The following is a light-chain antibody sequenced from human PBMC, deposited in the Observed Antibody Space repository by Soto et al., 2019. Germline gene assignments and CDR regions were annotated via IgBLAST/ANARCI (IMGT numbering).Light chain of an antibody. J-gene: IGLJ1*01. CDR2: EGS. V-gene: IGLV2-23*01. Sequence: QSALTQPASVSGSPGQSITISCTGTSSDVGSYKFVSWYQQHPGKAPKLMIYEGSKRPSGVSDRFSGSKSGNTASLTISGLQAEDEADYYCCSYAGTYTRVFGTGTKVTVL. CDR3: CSYAGTYTRV. CDR1: SSDVGSYKF.